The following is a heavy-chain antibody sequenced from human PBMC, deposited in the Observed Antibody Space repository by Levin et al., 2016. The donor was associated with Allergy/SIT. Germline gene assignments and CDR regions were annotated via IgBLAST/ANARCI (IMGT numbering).Heavy chain of an antibody. V-gene: IGHV5-51*01. Sequence: GESLKISCKGSGYSFTSYWIGWVRQMPGKGLEWMGIIYPGDSDTRYSPSFQGQVTISADKSINTAYLQWNSLKASDTAMYYCARLHTAMVMGYNYGMDVWGQGTTVTVSS. J-gene: IGHJ6*02. CDR3: ARLHTAMVMGYNYGMDV. D-gene: IGHD5-18*01. CDR2: IYPGDSDT. CDR1: GYSFTSYW.